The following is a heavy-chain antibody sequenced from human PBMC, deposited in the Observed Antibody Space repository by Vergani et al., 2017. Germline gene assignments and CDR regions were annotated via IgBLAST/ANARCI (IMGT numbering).Heavy chain of an antibody. D-gene: IGHD3-9*01. CDR3: AREKAHYDILTGYPYYYYGMDV. J-gene: IGHJ6*02. V-gene: IGHV5-51*01. CDR1: GYSFTSYW. Sequence: EVQLVQSGAEVKKPGESLKISCKGSGYSFTSYWIGWVRQMPGKGLEWMGIIYPGDSDTRYSPSFQGQVTISAAKSLSTAYLQWSSLKASDTAMYYCAREKAHYDILTGYPYYYYGMDVWGQGTTVTVSS. CDR2: IYPGDSDT.